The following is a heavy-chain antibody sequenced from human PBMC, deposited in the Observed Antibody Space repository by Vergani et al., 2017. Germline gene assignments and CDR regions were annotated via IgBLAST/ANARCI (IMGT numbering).Heavy chain of an antibody. J-gene: IGHJ4*02. CDR2: ISGSGVSA. CDR1: GFTFSSYG. CDR3: AKQYFVSGNYLFDY. Sequence: VQLVDSGGGVVQPGRSLRLSCAASGFTFSSYGMHWVRQAPGKGLEWVSGISGSGVSAYYTDSVKGRFTISRDNSKNMLFLQMNNLRTEDTAIYYCAKQYFVSGNYLFDYWGQGTLVTVSS. V-gene: IGHV3-23*04. D-gene: IGHD3-10*01.